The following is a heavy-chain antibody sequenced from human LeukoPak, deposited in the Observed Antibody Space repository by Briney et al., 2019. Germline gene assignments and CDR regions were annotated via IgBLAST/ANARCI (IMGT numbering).Heavy chain of an antibody. D-gene: IGHD1-26*01. Sequence: PGGSLRLSCAASGFTFSSYSMNWVRQAPGKGLEWISYISSSSSMIFYADSVKGRFTISRDNAKNSLYLQLNSLRDEDTAVYYCAKYSGSSDAFDTWGQGTMVTVSS. CDR3: AKYSGSSDAFDT. J-gene: IGHJ3*02. CDR1: GFTFSSYS. V-gene: IGHV3-48*02. CDR2: ISSSSSMI.